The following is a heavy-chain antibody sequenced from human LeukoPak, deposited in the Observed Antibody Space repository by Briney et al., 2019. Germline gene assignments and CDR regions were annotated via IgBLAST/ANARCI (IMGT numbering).Heavy chain of an antibody. CDR1: GFSFSDYY. J-gene: IGHJ4*02. V-gene: IGHV3-11*06. CDR2: ITRSSSYT. CDR3: ARERGIGRNYYARSGTQYFDD. Sequence: PGGSLRLSCAASGFSFSDYYISWIRQAPGKGLEWVSYITRSSSYTNYADSVKGRFTISRDNAKNSLYLQMNSLRAEDTAVYYCARERGIGRNYYARSGTQYFDDWGQGTLVTVSP. D-gene: IGHD3-22*01.